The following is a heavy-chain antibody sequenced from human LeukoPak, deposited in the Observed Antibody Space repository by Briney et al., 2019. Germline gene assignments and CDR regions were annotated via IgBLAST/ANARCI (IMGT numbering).Heavy chain of an antibody. D-gene: IGHD3-10*01. Sequence: RSLRLSCAASGFTFSSYAMHWVRQAPGKGLEWVAVISYDGSNKYYADSVKGRFTISRDNSKNTLYLQMNSLRAEDTAVYYCARERAMVRGVIDYWGQGTLVTVSS. V-gene: IGHV3-30-3*01. J-gene: IGHJ4*02. CDR3: ARERAMVRGVIDY. CDR2: ISYDGSNK. CDR1: GFTFSSYA.